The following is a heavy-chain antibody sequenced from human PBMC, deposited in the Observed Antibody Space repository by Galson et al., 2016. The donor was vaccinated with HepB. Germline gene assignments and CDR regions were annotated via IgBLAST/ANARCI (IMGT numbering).Heavy chain of an antibody. Sequence: VSGGSISSFFYYWGWIRQPPGKGLDWIGSIYYSGTTYYNPSLKRRVTMSVDTSKNQFSLKLNSVTAADTAVYYCATMGSSPGGFDLWGQGTLVTVSS. CDR1: GGSISSFFYY. CDR3: ATMGSSPGGFDL. CDR2: IYYSGTT. V-gene: IGHV4-39*01. D-gene: IGHD6-13*01. J-gene: IGHJ4*02.